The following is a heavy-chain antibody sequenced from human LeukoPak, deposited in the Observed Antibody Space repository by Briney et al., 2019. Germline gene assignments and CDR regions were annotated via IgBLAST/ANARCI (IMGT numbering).Heavy chain of an antibody. J-gene: IGHJ4*02. Sequence: GGSLRLSCAASGFTFSSYWMVWVRHAPGKGLVWVSHTNRDATNTNYADSVKGRFTISRDNAKNTLYLQMNSLRAEDAAVYYCARAAYSNGWDFWGQGTLVTVSS. CDR1: GFTFSSYW. V-gene: IGHV3-74*01. CDR3: ARAAYSNGWDF. CDR2: TNRDATNT. D-gene: IGHD6-19*01.